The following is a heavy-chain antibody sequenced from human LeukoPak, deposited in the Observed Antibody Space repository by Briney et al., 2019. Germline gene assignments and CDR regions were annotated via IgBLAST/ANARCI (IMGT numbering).Heavy chain of an antibody. J-gene: IGHJ3*02. CDR1: GFTFSSYT. D-gene: IGHD3/OR15-3a*01. V-gene: IGHV3-23*01. CDR3: AKQWRGTGDAFDI. CDR2: ICASGDSM. Sequence: GGSLRLSCAASGFTFSSYTMSWVRQAPGKGLEWVSSICASGDSMFYADYVKGRFTLSRDNSKNTLYLQINSLRAEDTAVYYCAKQWRGTGDAFDIWGQGTIVT.